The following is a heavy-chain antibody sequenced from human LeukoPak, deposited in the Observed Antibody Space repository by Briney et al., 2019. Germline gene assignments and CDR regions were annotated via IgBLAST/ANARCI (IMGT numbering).Heavy chain of an antibody. CDR3: ARDLDSSGYYHVVDS. Sequence: GGSLRLSCAASGFTFSSYAMSWVRQAPGKGLEWVSAISGSGGSTYYADSVKGRFTISRDNSKNTLSLHMNSLRAEDTAVYYCARDLDSSGYYHVVDSWGQGALVTVSS. CDR1: GFTFSSYA. V-gene: IGHV3-23*01. CDR2: ISGSGGST. D-gene: IGHD3-22*01. J-gene: IGHJ4*02.